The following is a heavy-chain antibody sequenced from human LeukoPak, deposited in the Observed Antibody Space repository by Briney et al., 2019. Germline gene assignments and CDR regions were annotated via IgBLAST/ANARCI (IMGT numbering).Heavy chain of an antibody. CDR1: GGSISGYY. D-gene: IGHD2-2*01. Sequence: SETLSLTCAVSGGSISGYYWSWIRQSPGRGLEYIGHIYYNGRTDYSPSLKSRVTISVDTSRNQFSLNLNSVTAADTAMYFCARWLCSRGTCYYLDFWGLGTLVTVSS. J-gene: IGHJ4*02. CDR3: ARWLCSRGTCYYLDF. V-gene: IGHV4-59*01. CDR2: IYYNGRT.